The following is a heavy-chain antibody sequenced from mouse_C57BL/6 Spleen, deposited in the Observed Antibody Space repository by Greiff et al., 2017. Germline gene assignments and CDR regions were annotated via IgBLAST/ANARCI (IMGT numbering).Heavy chain of an antibody. CDR1: GYSITSGYY. V-gene: IGHV3-6*01. J-gene: IGHJ2*01. D-gene: IGHD2-5*01. CDR3: ASGTYYSNYDY. Sequence: EVKLVESGPGLVKPSQSLSLTCSVTGYSITSGYYWNWIRQFPGNKLEWMGYISYDGSNNYNPSLKNRISITRDTSKNQFFLKLNSVTTEDTATYYCASGTYYSNYDYWGQGTTLTVSS. CDR2: ISYDGSN.